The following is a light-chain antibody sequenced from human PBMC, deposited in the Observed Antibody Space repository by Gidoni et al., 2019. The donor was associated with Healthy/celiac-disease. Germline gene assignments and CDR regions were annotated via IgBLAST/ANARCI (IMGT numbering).Light chain of an antibody. CDR3: MQGTHWLT. CDR1: QSLVYSDGNAN. CDR2: KGS. J-gene: IGKJ4*01. V-gene: IGKV2-30*01. Sequence: DVVMTQSPLSLPVTLGPRASISCRSSQSLVYSDGNANWNLFQHRPGQAPRRLIYKGSNRDSGAPDRASGSGSGTDFTLKISRVEAEDVGFYYCMQGTHWLTFGGGTKVEIK.